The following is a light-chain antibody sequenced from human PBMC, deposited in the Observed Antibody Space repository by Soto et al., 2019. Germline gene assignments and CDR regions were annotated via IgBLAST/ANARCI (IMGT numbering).Light chain of an antibody. V-gene: IGKV3D-15*01. CDR2: GGS. CDR1: QSVSSN. CDR3: QQYYNWPPCT. Sequence: EIVMTQSPTILSVYSGERETLYCSAIQSVSSNHLAWYQQKPGQAPRLLIYGGSSRATGIPVRFSGSGFETEFTLTITSLQSEDFAVYYCQQYYNWPPCTFGQGTRLEIK. J-gene: IGKJ5*01.